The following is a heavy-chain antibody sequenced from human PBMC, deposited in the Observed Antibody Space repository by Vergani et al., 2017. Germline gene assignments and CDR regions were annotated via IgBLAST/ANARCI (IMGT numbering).Heavy chain of an antibody. Sequence: EVQLVESGGGLVKPGGSLRLSCAASGFTFSSYSMNWVRQAPGKGLEWVSSISSTSSYIYYADSVKGRFTISRDNAKNSLSLQMNSLRAEDTAVYYCARTFTICGVVIIDPEEFYYYCMDVWVQATTVTVSS. D-gene: IGHD3-3*01. CDR2: ISSTSSYI. J-gene: IGHJ6*02. CDR3: ARTFTICGVVIIDPEEFYYYCMDV. CDR1: GFTFSSYS. V-gene: IGHV3-21*01.